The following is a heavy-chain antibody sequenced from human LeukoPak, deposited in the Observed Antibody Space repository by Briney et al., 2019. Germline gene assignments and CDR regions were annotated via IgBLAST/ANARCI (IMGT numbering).Heavy chain of an antibody. CDR1: GYTFTGYY. Sequence: ASVKVSCKASGYTFTGYYMHWVRQAPGQGLKWMGWINPNSGGTNYAQKFQGRVTMTEDTSTDTAYMELSSLRSEDTAVYYCATGQWLGMEDAFDIWGQGTMVTVSS. V-gene: IGHV1-2*02. CDR2: INPNSGGT. CDR3: ATGQWLGMEDAFDI. J-gene: IGHJ3*02. D-gene: IGHD6-19*01.